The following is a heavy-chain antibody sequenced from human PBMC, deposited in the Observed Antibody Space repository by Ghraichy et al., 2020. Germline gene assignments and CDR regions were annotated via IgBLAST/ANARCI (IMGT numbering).Heavy chain of an antibody. CDR1: GGSINNGSFY. J-gene: IGHJ6*02. Sequence: SETLSLTCIVSGGSINNGSFYWSWIRQPAGKGLEWIGRIYFSGNTNYNPSLKSRVTISVDTSKNQFSLKLSSVTGADTAVYYCARETPKRYSGRVSLLMVVWGQGTTVTVSS. CDR2: IYFSGNT. V-gene: IGHV4-61*02. CDR3: ARETPKRYSGRVSLLMVV. D-gene: IGHD2-2*02.